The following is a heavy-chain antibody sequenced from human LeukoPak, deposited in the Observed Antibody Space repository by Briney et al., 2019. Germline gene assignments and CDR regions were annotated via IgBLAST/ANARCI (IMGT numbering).Heavy chain of an antibody. D-gene: IGHD3-16*01. CDR2: IFHTGST. Sequence: SETLSLTCAVSGYSISTGYFWGWIRQSPGQVLEWIGSIFHTGSTSYNPSFKSRVTLSVDTSKNEFSLKLTSLTATDTAIYYCASTRGTYIDYWGQGTPVTVSS. CDR1: GYSISTGYF. CDR3: ASTRGTYIDY. V-gene: IGHV4-38-2*01. J-gene: IGHJ4*02.